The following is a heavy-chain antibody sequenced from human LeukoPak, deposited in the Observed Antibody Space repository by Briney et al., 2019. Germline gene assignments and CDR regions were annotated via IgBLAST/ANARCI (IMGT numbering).Heavy chain of an antibody. CDR1: GFTFSSYW. CDR3: AKVGGASSSWYPIDY. V-gene: IGHV3-23*01. D-gene: IGHD6-13*01. CDR2: ISGSGGTT. J-gene: IGHJ4*02. Sequence: GGSLRLSCAASGFTFSSYWMSWVRQAPGKGLEWVSAISGSGGTTYYADSVRGRFTISRDNSKNTLYLQMNSLRAEDTAVYYCAKVGGASSSWYPIDYWGQGTLVTVSS.